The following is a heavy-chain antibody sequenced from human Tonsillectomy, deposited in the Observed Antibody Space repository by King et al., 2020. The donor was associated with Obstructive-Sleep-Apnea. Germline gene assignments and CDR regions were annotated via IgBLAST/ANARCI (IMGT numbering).Heavy chain of an antibody. CDR3: ARASGNNWDDAFDV. CDR1: GFSFSSYA. D-gene: IGHD1-1*01. Sequence: VQLVESGGGVVQPGRSLRLSCAASGFSFSSYAMHWVRQAPDKGLEWVAIISYDPSNKYYADSVKGRFTISRDNSKSTLYLQMNSLRAEDTAVYYCARASGNNWDDAFDVWGHGTMVTVSS. CDR2: ISYDPSNK. J-gene: IGHJ3*01. V-gene: IGHV3-30-3*01.